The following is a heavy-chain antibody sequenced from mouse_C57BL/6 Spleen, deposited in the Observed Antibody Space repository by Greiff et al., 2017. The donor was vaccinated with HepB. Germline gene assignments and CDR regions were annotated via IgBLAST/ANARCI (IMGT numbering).Heavy chain of an antibody. Sequence: EVQLVESGGGLVKPGGSLKLSCAASGFTFSSYTMSWVRQTPEKRLEWVATISGGGGNTYYPDSVKGRITISRDNAKNTLYLQMGSLRSEDTALYDCARPAPNYDYDPFFAYWGQGTLVTVSA. J-gene: IGHJ3*01. CDR2: ISGGGGNT. CDR3: ARPAPNYDYDPFFAY. V-gene: IGHV5-9*01. D-gene: IGHD2-4*01. CDR1: GFTFSSYT.